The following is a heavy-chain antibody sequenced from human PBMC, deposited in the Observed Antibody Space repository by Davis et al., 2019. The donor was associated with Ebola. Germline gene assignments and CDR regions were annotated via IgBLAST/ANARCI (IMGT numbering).Heavy chain of an antibody. V-gene: IGHV2-26*01. CDR1: GFSLSNARMG. D-gene: IGHD3-3*01. J-gene: IGHJ6*03. CDR2: IFSDDET. CDR3: ARIPRNYDFWSGSSYYYYYMDV. Sequence: SGPTLVKPTETLTLTCTVSGFSLSNARMGVSWIRQPPGKALQWLAHIFSDDETSYATSLKSRLTIFMDTSKRQVVLTMTNMDPVDTATYYCARIPRNYDFWSGSSYYYYYMDVWGKGTTVTVSS.